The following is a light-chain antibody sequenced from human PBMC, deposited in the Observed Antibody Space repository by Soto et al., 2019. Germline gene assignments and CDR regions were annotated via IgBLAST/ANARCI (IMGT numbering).Light chain of an antibody. CDR3: KSYAGSNTYV. J-gene: IGLJ1*01. Sequence: QFALTQPPSASVSPGQSVTVSCTGTKNDIGVYDFVSWYQHHPGKAPRLIIYEVVQRPSGVPDRFSGSKSGNTASLTVSGLQAADEADYFCKSYAGSNTYVFGRGTKVTVL. CDR2: EVV. V-gene: IGLV2-8*01. CDR1: KNDIGVYDF.